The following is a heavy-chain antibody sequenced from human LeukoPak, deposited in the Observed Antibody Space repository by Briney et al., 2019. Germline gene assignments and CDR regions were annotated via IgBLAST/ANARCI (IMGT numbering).Heavy chain of an antibody. V-gene: IGHV6-1*01. CDR1: GDSVSSNNGA. CDR2: TYFRSRWYN. CDR3: ARDLGTTGWYTFDY. Sequence: SQTLSLTCAISGDSVSSNNGAWNWIRQSPSRGPEWLGRTYFRSRWYNDFAESMKGRMTIDPDTSKNQFSLQLTSVTPEDTAVYYCARDLGTTGWYTFDYWGQGTLVTVSS. J-gene: IGHJ4*02. D-gene: IGHD6-19*01.